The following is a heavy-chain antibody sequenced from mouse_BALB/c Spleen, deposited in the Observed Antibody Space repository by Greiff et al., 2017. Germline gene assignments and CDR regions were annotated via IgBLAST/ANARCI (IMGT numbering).Heavy chain of an antibody. Sequence: VKLQESGAELARPGASVKLSCKASGYTFTSYWMQWVKQRPGQGLEWIGAIYPGDGDTRYTQKFKGKATLTADKSSSTAYMQLSSLASEDSAVYYCARGWLLDYWGQGTSVTVSS. CDR1: GYTFTSYW. CDR3: ARGWLLDY. V-gene: IGHV1-87*01. CDR2: IYPGDGDT. J-gene: IGHJ4*01. D-gene: IGHD1-1*02.